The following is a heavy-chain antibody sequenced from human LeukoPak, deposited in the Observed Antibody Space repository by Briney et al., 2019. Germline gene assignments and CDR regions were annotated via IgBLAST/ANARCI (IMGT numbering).Heavy chain of an antibody. V-gene: IGHV4-59*01. Sequence: SETLSLTCTVSGGSFNTEYWSWLRQTPGEGLEWVGYISNGGYTNYNPSLKSRLTLSIDTSKNHFSLKLSSVTAADTAIYYCAAVSTRGSPGYHYFFDSWGQGTLVTVSS. J-gene: IGHJ4*02. CDR3: AAVSTRGSPGYHYFFDS. CDR1: GGSFNTEY. D-gene: IGHD3-9*01. CDR2: ISNGGYT.